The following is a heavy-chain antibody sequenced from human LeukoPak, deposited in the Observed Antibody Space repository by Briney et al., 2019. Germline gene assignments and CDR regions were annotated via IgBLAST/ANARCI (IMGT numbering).Heavy chain of an antibody. J-gene: IGHJ6*03. CDR1: GYTFTSYD. Sequence: GASVKVSCKASGYTFTSYDINWVRQATGQGLEWMGWMNPNSGNTGYAQKFQGRVTITRNTSISTAYMELSSLRSEDTAVYYCARGLMSSSSWYGYYYYMDVWGKGTTVTVSS. CDR3: ARGLMSSSSWYGYYYYMDV. D-gene: IGHD6-13*01. V-gene: IGHV1-8*03. CDR2: MNPNSGNT.